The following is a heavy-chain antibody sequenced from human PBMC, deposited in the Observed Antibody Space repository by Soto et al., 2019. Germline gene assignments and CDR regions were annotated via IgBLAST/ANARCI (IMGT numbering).Heavy chain of an antibody. CDR1: GFTFDDYA. CDR3: AKSSTTGTTAYFDY. CDR2: ISWNSGSI. J-gene: IGHJ4*02. Sequence: GGSLRLSCAASGFTFDDYAMHWVRQAPGKGLEWVSGISWNSGSIGYADSVKGRFTISRDNAKNSLYLQMNSLRAEDTALYYCAKSSTTGTTAYFDYWGQGTLVTVSS. V-gene: IGHV3-9*01. D-gene: IGHD1-1*01.